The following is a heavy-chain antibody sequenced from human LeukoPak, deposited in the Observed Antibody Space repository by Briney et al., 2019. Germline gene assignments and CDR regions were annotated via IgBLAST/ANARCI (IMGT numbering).Heavy chain of an antibody. V-gene: IGHV4-34*01. CDR1: GGSFSGYY. CDR3: ARDDSSGWVKIPHAFDI. CDR2: INHSGST. Sequence: SETLSLTCAVYGGSFSGYYWSWIRQPPGKGLEWIGEINHSGSTNYNPSLKSRVTISVDTSKNQFSLKLSSVTAADTAVYYCARDDSSGWVKIPHAFDIWGQGTMVTVSS. D-gene: IGHD3-22*01. J-gene: IGHJ3*02.